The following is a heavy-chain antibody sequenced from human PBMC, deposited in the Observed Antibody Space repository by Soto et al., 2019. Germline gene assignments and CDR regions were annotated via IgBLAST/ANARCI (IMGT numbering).Heavy chain of an antibody. D-gene: IGHD1-1*01. CDR1: GDSISNYY. CDR3: ARSMETGYYYYGMDV. Sequence: SETLSLTCTVSGDSISNYYWSWIRQPPGKGLEWIAYIYYSGSTNYNPSLKSRVTISVDTSKTQFSLKLNSVTAADTAVYYCARSMETGYYYYGMDVWGQGTTVTVSS. J-gene: IGHJ6*02. V-gene: IGHV4-59*01. CDR2: IYYSGST.